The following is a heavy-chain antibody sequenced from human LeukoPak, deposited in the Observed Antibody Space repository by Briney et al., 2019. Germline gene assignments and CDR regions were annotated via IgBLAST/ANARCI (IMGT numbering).Heavy chain of an antibody. CDR2: LSSSSYI. CDR1: GFTFSSYS. D-gene: IGHD5-12*01. CDR3: ASGVGSEIDY. Sequence: GGSLRLSCAASGFTFSSYSMNWVRQAPGKGLEWVSSLSSSSYIYYADSVKGRFTISRDNAKNSLYLQMNSLRAEDTAVYYCASGVGSEIDYWGQGTLVTVSS. V-gene: IGHV3-21*01. J-gene: IGHJ4*02.